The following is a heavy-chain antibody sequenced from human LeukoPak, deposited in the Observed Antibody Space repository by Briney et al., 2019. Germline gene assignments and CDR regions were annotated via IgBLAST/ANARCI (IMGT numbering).Heavy chain of an antibody. D-gene: IGHD2/OR15-2a*01. CDR2: IIPIFGTA. J-gene: IGHJ6*03. CDR1: GGTFSSYA. CDR3: ATYGTEYYYYYYMDV. V-gene: IGHV1-69*13. Sequence: GASVKVSCKASGGTFSSYAISWVRQAPGQGLEWMGGIIPIFGTANYAQKFQGRVTITADESTSTAYMELSSLRSEDTAVYYCATYGTEYYYYYYMDVWGEGTTVTISS.